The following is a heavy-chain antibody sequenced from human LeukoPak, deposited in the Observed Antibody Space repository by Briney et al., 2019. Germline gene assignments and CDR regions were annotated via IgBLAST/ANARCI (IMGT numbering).Heavy chain of an antibody. V-gene: IGHV3-21*01. Sequence: GGSLRLSCAASGFTFSSYSMNWVRQAPGKGLEWVSSISSSSSYIYYADSVKGRFTISRDNAKNSLYLQMNSLRAEDTAVYYCARLIISYGRFDYWGQGTLVTVSS. CDR3: ARLIISYGRFDY. CDR2: ISSSSSYI. J-gene: IGHJ4*02. CDR1: GFTFSSYS. D-gene: IGHD4-17*01.